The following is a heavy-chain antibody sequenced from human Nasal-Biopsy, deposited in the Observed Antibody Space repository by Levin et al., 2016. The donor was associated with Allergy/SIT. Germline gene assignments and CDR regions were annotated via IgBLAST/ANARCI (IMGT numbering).Heavy chain of an antibody. J-gene: IGHJ3*01. Sequence: GESLKISCEASGFAFDEFAFNWVRQIPGKGLEWVSFIAEDDFTTYYADSVKGRFTISRDNRRSSLYLQMNSLTSEDTALYYCTGDSFDLWGQGTLVTVS. CDR3: TGDSFDL. CDR1: GFAFDEFA. V-gene: IGHV3-43*02. CDR2: IAEDDFTT.